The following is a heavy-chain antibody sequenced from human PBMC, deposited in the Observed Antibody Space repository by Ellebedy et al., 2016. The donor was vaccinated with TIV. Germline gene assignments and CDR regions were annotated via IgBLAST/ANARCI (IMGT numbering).Heavy chain of an antibody. CDR3: AKASVSGTELDF. V-gene: IGHV1-2*02. J-gene: IGHJ4*02. Sequence: AASVKVSCKASGYTFTGYYMHWVRQAPGQGLEWMGWINPNSGGTNYAQKFQGRVTMTRDTSISTSYIQLSSLRSDDTADYYCAKASVSGTELDFWGQGTLVTVSS. CDR1: GYTFTGYY. CDR2: INPNSGGT. D-gene: IGHD6-19*01.